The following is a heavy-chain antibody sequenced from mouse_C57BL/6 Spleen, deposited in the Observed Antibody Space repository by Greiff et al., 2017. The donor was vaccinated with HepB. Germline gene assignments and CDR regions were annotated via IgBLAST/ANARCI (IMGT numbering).Heavy chain of an antibody. Sequence: EVNLVESGGGLVKPGGSLKLSCAASGFTFSSYAMSWVRQTPEKRLEWVATISDGGSYTYYPDNVKGRFTISRDNAKNNLYLQMSHLKSEDTAMYYCASAYYSNYVGWFAYWGQGTLVTVSA. J-gene: IGHJ3*01. V-gene: IGHV5-4*03. CDR2: ISDGGSYT. CDR1: GFTFSSYA. D-gene: IGHD2-5*01. CDR3: ASAYYSNYVGWFAY.